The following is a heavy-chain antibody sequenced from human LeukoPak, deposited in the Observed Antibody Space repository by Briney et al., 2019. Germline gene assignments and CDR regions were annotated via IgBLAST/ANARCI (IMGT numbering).Heavy chain of an antibody. V-gene: IGHV1-46*01. CDR1: GNTFTSYY. J-gene: IGHJ4*02. CDR3: ASEDIVVVPAARALDY. CDR2: INPSGGST. Sequence: ASVKVSCKASGNTFTSYYMHWVRQAPGQGLEWMGIINPSGGSTSYAQRFQGRVTMTRDTSTSTVYMELSSLRSEDTAVYYCASEDIVVVPAARALDYWGQGTLVTVSS. D-gene: IGHD2-2*01.